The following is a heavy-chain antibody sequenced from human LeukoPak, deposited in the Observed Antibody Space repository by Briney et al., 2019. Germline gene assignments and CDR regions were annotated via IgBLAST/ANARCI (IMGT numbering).Heavy chain of an antibody. CDR2: IFHSGST. CDR1: GYSISSGFY. Sequence: SETLSLTCSVSGYSISSGFYWGWIRQPPGKGLGWIGSIFHSGSTYYNPFLKSRVTISVDTSKKQFSLKLSSVTAADTAVYYCARRLPYYYASGNRNWFDPWGQGLLVTVSS. J-gene: IGHJ5*02. D-gene: IGHD3-10*01. CDR3: ARRLPYYYASGNRNWFDP. V-gene: IGHV4-38-2*02.